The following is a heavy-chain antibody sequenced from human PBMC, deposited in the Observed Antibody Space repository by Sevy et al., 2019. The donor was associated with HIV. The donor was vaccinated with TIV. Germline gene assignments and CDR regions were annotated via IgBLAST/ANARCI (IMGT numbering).Heavy chain of an antibody. Sequence: GGSLRLSCAASGFTFSNAWMSWVRQAPGKGLEWVGRIKIKTDGGRTDYAAPVKGRFTISRDDSKNTLYLQMNSLKTEYTAVYYCTTGVSGFKGRLDYWGQGTLVTVSS. V-gene: IGHV3-15*01. CDR3: TTGVSGFKGRLDY. CDR2: IKIKTDGGRT. D-gene: IGHD6-25*01. CDR1: GFTFSNAW. J-gene: IGHJ4*02.